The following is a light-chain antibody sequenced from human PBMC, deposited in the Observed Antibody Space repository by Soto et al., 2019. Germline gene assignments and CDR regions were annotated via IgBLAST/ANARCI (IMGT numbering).Light chain of an antibody. Sequence: EIVLTQSPGTLSLSPGERATLSCRTSQSVSSSYLAWYQQKPGQAPRLLIYGASSRATGIPGRFSVSGSGTDFTLTISRLEPEDFAVYYCQQYGSSPQTFGQGTKVDIK. J-gene: IGKJ1*01. CDR1: QSVSSSY. CDR2: GAS. V-gene: IGKV3-20*01. CDR3: QQYGSSPQT.